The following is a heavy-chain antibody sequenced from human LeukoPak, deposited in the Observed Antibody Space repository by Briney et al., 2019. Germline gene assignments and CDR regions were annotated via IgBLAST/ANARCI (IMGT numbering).Heavy chain of an antibody. CDR1: GFTFSSYA. D-gene: IGHD5-18*01. CDR2: ISYDGSNK. Sequence: GGSLRLSCAASGFTFSSYAKHWVRQAPGKGLEWVAVISYDGSNKYYADSVKGRFTISRDNSKNTLYLQMNSLRAEDTAVYYCAGVGYSYAPYYYYGMDVWEKGTTVTVSS. CDR3: AGVGYSYAPYYYYGMDV. V-gene: IGHV3-30*04. J-gene: IGHJ6*04.